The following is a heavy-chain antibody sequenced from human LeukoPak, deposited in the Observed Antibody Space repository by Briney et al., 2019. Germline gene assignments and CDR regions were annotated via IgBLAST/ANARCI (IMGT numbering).Heavy chain of an antibody. CDR3: ARASRTSYVVPAADD. CDR2: IYTSGST. V-gene: IGHV4-4*07. Sequence: SETLSLTCTVSGGSISSYYWGWIRQPAGKGLDWIGRIYTSGSTNYNPSLKSRVTISVDTSKNQFSLKLSSVTAADTAVYYCARASRTSYVVPAADDWGQGTLVTVSS. D-gene: IGHD2-2*01. CDR1: GGSISSYY. J-gene: IGHJ4*02.